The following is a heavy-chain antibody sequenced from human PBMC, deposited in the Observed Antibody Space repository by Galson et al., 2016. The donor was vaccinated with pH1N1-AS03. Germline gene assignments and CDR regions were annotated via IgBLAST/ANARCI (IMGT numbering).Heavy chain of an antibody. Sequence: ALVKPTQTLTLTCTISGFSLTTGGVGVAWVRQPPGKALEWLAHIYWNDNNLYRPSLKTRLTITKDTSKNQVVLSMTNMDPTETATYYCARRSWDPKEGFDYWGQGTLGTVSS. V-gene: IGHV2-5*01. CDR3: ARRSWDPKEGFDY. CDR1: GFSLTTGGVG. CDR2: IYWNDNN. J-gene: IGHJ4*02. D-gene: IGHD1-26*01.